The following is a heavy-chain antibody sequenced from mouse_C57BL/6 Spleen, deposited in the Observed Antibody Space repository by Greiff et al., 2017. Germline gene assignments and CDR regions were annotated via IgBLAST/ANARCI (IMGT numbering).Heavy chain of an antibody. Sequence: EVKLVESGPGMVKPSQSLSLTCTVTGYSITSGYDWHWIRHFPGNKLEWMGYISYSGSTNYNPSLKSRISITHDTSKNHFFLKLNSVTTEDTATYYCARGGTQGFDYWGQGTTLTVSS. CDR1: GYSITSGYD. D-gene: IGHD2-14*01. CDR2: ISYSGST. CDR3: ARGGTQGFDY. V-gene: IGHV3-1*01. J-gene: IGHJ2*01.